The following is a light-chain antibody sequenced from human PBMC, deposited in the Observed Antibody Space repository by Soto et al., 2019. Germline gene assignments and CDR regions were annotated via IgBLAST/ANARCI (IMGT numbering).Light chain of an antibody. Sequence: DIQMTQSLSTLSGSVRYRVTISCRASQTISSWLAWYQPKTGKAPKILIYQASTLKSGVPSRFSGSGSGTEFTLPLSSLQPDDVETYYCQHYNSYSEAFGQGTKVDIK. J-gene: IGKJ1*01. CDR1: QTISSW. CDR2: QAS. CDR3: QHYNSYSEA. V-gene: IGKV1-5*03.